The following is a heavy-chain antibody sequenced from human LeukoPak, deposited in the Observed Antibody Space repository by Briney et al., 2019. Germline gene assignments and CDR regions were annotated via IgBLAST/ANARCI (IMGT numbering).Heavy chain of an antibody. CDR1: GGSISSYY. J-gene: IGHJ4*02. CDR3: ARDVDTFFDY. CDR2: IYTSGDT. Sequence: SETLSLTXTVSGGSISSYYWSWIRQPAGKGLEWIGRIYTSGDTNYNPSLRGRVTMSVDTSRTQFSLELSSVTAADTAAYYCARDVDTFFDYWGQGTLVTVSS. D-gene: IGHD5-18*01. V-gene: IGHV4-4*07.